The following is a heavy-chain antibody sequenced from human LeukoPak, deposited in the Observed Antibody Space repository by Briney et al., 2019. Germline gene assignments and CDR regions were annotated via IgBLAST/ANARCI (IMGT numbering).Heavy chain of an antibody. CDR3: ARSRSPMIAWD. CDR2: IYYSGST. V-gene: IGHV4-31*03. CDR1: GGSISSGSYY. D-gene: IGHD3-22*01. Sequence: SETLSLTCTVSGGSISSGSYYWSWIRQHPGKGLEWIGYIYYSGSTYYNPSLKSRVTISVDTSKNQFSLKLSSVTAADTAVYYCARSRSPMIAWDWGQGTLVTVSS. J-gene: IGHJ4*02.